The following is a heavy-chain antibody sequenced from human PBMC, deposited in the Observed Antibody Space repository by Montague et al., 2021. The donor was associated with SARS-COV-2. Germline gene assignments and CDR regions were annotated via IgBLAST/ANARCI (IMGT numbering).Heavy chain of an antibody. Sequence: SETLSLTCTVSGGSLSGYYWAWIRQTPGKGLEWIGEINHSGNTNCNPSLKSRLTISVDTSKKQFSLKLSSVTTADTAVYYCARGADYDFWSGYLRYKWFDPWGLGTPVTVSS. CDR1: GGSLSGYY. CDR3: ARGADYDFWSGYLRYKWFDP. CDR2: INHSGNT. D-gene: IGHD3-3*01. J-gene: IGHJ5*02. V-gene: IGHV4-34*01.